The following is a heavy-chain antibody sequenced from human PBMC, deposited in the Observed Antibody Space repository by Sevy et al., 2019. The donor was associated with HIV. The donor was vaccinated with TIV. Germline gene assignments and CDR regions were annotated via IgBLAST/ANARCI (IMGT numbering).Heavy chain of an antibody. Sequence: GGSLRLSCVASGFTFSSYSMNWVRQAPGKGLEWVSSISSSSSYIYYADSVKGRFTISRDNAKNSQYLQMNSLRAEDTAVYYCASSVTPRGAFDIWGQGTMVTVSS. CDR1: GFTFSSYS. CDR2: ISSSSSYI. CDR3: ASSVTPRGAFDI. J-gene: IGHJ3*02. D-gene: IGHD4-17*01. V-gene: IGHV3-21*01.